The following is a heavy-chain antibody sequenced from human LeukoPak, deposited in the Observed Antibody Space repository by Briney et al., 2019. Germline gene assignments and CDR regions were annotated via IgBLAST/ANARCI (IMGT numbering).Heavy chain of an antibody. D-gene: IGHD6-19*01. CDR1: GFTVSGSA. CDR2: VRSKGYNYAT. V-gene: IGHV3-73*01. CDR3: ATLGETSGWYPDH. Sequence: GGSLRLSCAASGFTVSGSAMHWVRQASGKGLEWLGRVRSKGYNYATAYGASVKDRFIISRDDSKCTAYLQMSSLKSEDTAVYYCATLGETSGWYPDHWGQGTLVTVSS. J-gene: IGHJ4*02.